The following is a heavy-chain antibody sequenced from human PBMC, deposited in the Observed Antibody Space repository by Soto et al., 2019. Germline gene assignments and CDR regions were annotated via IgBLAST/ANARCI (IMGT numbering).Heavy chain of an antibody. Sequence: PSETLSLTCTVSGGSISSGDYYWSWIRQPPGKGLEWIGYIYYSGSTYYNPSLKSRVTISVDTSKNQFSLKLSSVTAADTAVYYCARFYVFRRGSPRKYYYSGREFGAKGPTVP. CDR2: IYYSGST. V-gene: IGHV4-30-4*01. D-gene: IGHD3-3*01. CDR1: GGSISSGDYY. CDR3: ARFYVFRRGSPRKYYYSGREF. J-gene: IGHJ6*04.